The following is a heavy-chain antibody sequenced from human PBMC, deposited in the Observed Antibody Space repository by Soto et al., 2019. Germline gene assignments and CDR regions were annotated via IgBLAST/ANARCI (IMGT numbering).Heavy chain of an antibody. D-gene: IGHD2-21*02. CDR2: INPSGGST. J-gene: IGHJ3*02. Sequence: ASVKVSCKASGYTFTSYYMHWVRQAPGQGLEWMGIINPSGGSTSYAQKFQGRVTMTRDTSTSTVYMELSSLRSEDTAVYYCERPQGDLDAFDIWGQGTMVTVSS. V-gene: IGHV1-46*01. CDR1: GYTFTSYY. CDR3: ERPQGDLDAFDI.